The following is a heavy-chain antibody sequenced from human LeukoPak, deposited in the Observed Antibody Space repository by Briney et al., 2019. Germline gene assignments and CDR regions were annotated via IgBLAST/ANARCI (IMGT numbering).Heavy chain of an antibody. D-gene: IGHD2-15*01. CDR3: ARVRDIVVVVGATVKVEARNGMDV. J-gene: IGHJ6*02. CDR2: INHSGST. Sequence: GSLRLSCAASGFTVSSNYMSWVRQPPGNGLEWIGEINHSGSTNYNPSLKSRVTISVDTSKNQFSLKLSSVTAADTAVYYCARVRDIVVVVGATVKVEARNGMDVWGRGTTVTVSS. V-gene: IGHV4-34*01. CDR1: GFTVSSNY.